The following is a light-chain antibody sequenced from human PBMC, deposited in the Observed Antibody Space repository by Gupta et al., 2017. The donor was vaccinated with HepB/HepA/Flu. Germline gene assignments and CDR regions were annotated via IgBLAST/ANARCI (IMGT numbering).Light chain of an antibody. CDR3: QQRASWRS. Sequence: EIVLTQSPATLSLSPGERATLSCRASQNINTFVAWYQQKPGQAPRLLIYDASNRATGIPARFSGSGSGTDFTLTISSLEPEDFAVYYCQQRASWRSFGGGTKVEIK. J-gene: IGKJ4*01. V-gene: IGKV3-11*01. CDR2: DAS. CDR1: QNINTF.